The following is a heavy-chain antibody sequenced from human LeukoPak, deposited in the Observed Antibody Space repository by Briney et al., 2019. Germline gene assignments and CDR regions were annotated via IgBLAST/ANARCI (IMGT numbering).Heavy chain of an antibody. CDR3: ARDLEEWGSSGPHDAFDI. CDR1: GFTYSSYS. V-gene: IGHV3-21*01. D-gene: IGHD3-16*01. J-gene: IGHJ3*02. CDR2: ISSRSSYI. Sequence: PGGSLRLSCAASGFTYSSYSMNWVRHAPGKGLELVSSISSRSSYIYYADSVKGRFTISRDNAKNSLYLQMNSLRAEDTAVYYCARDLEEWGSSGPHDAFDIWGQGTMVTVSS.